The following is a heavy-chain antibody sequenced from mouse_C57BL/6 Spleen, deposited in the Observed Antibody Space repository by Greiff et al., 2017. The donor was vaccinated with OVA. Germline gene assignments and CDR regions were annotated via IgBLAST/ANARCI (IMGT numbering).Heavy chain of an antibody. CDR1: GFSFNTYA. J-gene: IGHJ4*01. D-gene: IGHD1-1*01. CDR3: VRHGGSSPYYAMDY. V-gene: IGHV10-1*01. Sequence: EVQLVESGGGLVQPKGSLKLSCAASGFSFNTYAMNWVRQAPGKGLEWVARIRSKSNNYATYYSDSVKDRFTISRDASESMLYLQMNNLKTEDTAMYYWVRHGGSSPYYAMDYWGQGTSVTVSS. CDR2: IRSKSNNYAT.